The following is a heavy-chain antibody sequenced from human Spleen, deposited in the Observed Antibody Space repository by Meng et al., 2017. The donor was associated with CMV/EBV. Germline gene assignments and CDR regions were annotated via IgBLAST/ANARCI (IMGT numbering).Heavy chain of an antibody. V-gene: IGHV3-21*01. CDR1: VFIFSDYT. Sequence: GGALGLSCAASVFIFSDYTMIWVRQAPVQGLEWVSSISSGSTYLYYADSVRGRFTIPRDNAKHSLFLQMNSLRDDDTAVYYCARDPHDYYGSGSYSYWVQGILVTVSS. CDR2: ISSGSTYL. CDR3: ARDPHDYYGSGSYSY. J-gene: IGHJ4*02. D-gene: IGHD3-10*01.